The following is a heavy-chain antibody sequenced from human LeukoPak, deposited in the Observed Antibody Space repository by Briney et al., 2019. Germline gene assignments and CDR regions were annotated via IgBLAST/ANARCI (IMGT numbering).Heavy chain of an antibody. CDR3: ARVPGDGSNYGFDY. V-gene: IGHV3-7*01. CDR2: IKQDESEK. J-gene: IGHJ4*02. Sequence: GGSLRLSCAASGFTFSSYWMSWVRQAPGKGLEWVANIKQDESEKYYVDSVKGRFTISRDNAKNSLYLQMNSLRVEDTAAYYCARVPGDGSNYGFDYWGQGTLVTVSS. D-gene: IGHD5-24*01. CDR1: GFTFSSYW.